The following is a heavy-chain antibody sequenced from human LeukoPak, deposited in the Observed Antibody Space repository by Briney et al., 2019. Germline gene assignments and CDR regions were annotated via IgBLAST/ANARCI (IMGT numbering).Heavy chain of an antibody. CDR1: GYSIRSAYY. D-gene: IGHD2-2*01. CDR3: ARQYAL. CDR2: LYHSGST. V-gene: IGHV4-38-2*02. J-gene: IGHJ4*02. Sequence: SETLSLTCSVSGYSIRSAYYWGWIRQPPGKGLEWIGSLYHSGSTYYNPSLKSRVTISVDTSKNQFSLSLSSVTAADTAVYYCARQYALWGQGTLVTVSS.